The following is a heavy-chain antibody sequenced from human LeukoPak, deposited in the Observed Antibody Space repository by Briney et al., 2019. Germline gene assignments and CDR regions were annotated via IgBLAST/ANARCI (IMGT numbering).Heavy chain of an antibody. J-gene: IGHJ6*03. D-gene: IGHD4-11*01. V-gene: IGHV1-8*02. CDR1: GFTFTGYY. Sequence: ASVKVSCKASGFTFTGYYMHWVRQAPGQGLEWMGWMNPNSGNTGYAQKFQGRVTMTRNTSISTAYMELSSLRSEDTAVYYCARDHGPTVATSPFYSYYMDVWGKGTTVSVSS. CDR2: MNPNSGNT. CDR3: ARDHGPTVATSPFYSYYMDV.